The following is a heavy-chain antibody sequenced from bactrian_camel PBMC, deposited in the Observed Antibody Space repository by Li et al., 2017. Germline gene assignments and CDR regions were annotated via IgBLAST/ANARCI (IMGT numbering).Heavy chain of an antibody. Sequence: DVQLVESGGGLVQAGSSLKLSCVASHFTFSNSRNCMGWFRQAPGKGREGVAAIYTWDNSTRYADSVKGRFTISQGNAKNVVYLQMNSLKPEDTAMYYCGAKDFTPCRPPLYDYLTDDQGTQVTVS. V-gene: IGHV3S40*01. CDR2: IYTWDNST. D-gene: IGHD3*01. J-gene: IGHJ4*01. CDR1: HFTFSNSRNC.